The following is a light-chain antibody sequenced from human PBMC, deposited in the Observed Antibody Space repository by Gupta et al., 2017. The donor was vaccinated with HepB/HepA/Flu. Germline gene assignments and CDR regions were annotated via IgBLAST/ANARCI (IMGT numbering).Light chain of an antibody. J-gene: IGKJ1*01. Sequence: ELVLTQSPGTLSLSPGERATLSCRASQSVSSSYLAWYQQKPGQAPRLLIYGASSRATGIPDRFSGSGSGTDFTLTISRLEPEDFAVYYCQQYGSRWTFGQGTKVEIK. CDR3: QQYGSRWT. CDR2: GAS. V-gene: IGKV3-20*01. CDR1: QSVSSSY.